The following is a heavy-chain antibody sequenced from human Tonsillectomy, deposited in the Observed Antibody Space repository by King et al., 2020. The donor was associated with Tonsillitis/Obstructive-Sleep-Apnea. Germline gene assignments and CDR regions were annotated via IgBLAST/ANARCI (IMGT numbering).Heavy chain of an antibody. CDR1: GFTFSNAW. Sequence: VQLVESGGGLVKPGGSLRLSCAASGFTFSNAWMNWVRQAPGKGLEWVGRIKSKTDGRTTDYAAPVKGRFTISRDDSKNTLYLQMNSLKTEDTAVYYCTTVTQRTIDYWGQGTLVTVSS. J-gene: IGHJ4*02. D-gene: IGHD5-18*01. V-gene: IGHV3-15*07. CDR3: TTVTQRTIDY. CDR2: IKSKTDGRTT.